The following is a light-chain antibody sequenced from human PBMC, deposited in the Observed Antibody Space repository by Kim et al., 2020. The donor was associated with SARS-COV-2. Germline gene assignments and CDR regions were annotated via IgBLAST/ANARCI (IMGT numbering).Light chain of an antibody. CDR3: QQYENLPRT. J-gene: IGKJ1*01. CDR2: GAF. V-gene: IGKV3D-15*01. Sequence: VFPRKCVTLSWRASQRVSTNVAWYQQKPGQGPRLLMFGAFTRATGIPARFSGSGSGTEFTLTISSLQSEDFAVYYCQQYENLPRTFGQGTKVDIK. CDR1: QRVSTN.